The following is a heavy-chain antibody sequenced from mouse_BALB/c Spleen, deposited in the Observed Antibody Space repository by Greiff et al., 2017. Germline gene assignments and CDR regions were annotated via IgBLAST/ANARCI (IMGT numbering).Heavy chain of an antibody. CDR1: GYTFTSYY. CDR2: INPSNGGT. CDR3: TRRIYYGRYFDY. D-gene: IGHD1-1*01. J-gene: IGHJ2*01. Sequence: QVQLQQSGAELVKPGASVKLSCKASGYTFTSYYMYWVKQRPGQGLEWIGGINPSNGGTNFNEKFKSKATLTVDKSSSTAYMQLSSLTSEDSAVYYCTRRIYYGRYFDYWGQGTTLTVSS. V-gene: IGHV1S81*02.